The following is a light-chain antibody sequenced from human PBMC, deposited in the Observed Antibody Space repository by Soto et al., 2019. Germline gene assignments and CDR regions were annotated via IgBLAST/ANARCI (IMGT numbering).Light chain of an antibody. CDR2: GTS. CDR3: QQYGSSLFT. J-gene: IGKJ3*01. V-gene: IGKV3-20*01. CDR1: QSVSSKY. Sequence: IVCTHSPGTLALSPGERASPAGRGSQSVSSKYLAWYQQKPGQAPRVLIYGTSIRASGVPERFSGGGSGTDFTLTITRLEPEDFAVYYCQQYGSSLFTFGPGTKVDIK.